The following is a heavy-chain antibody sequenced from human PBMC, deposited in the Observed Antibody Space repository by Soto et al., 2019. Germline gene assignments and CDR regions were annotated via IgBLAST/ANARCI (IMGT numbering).Heavy chain of an antibody. CDR2: ISFDGSNE. J-gene: IGHJ4*02. D-gene: IGHD4-17*01. CDR1: GFTFRFYA. V-gene: IGHV3-30-3*01. Sequence: GGSLRLSCTASGFTFRFYAMHWVRQAPGKGLEWVAVISFDGSNEYYADSVKGRFTISRDNSKNTLYLQMNSLRPEDTAVYYCADLYGLSDSWGQGTLVTVSS. CDR3: ADLYGLSDS.